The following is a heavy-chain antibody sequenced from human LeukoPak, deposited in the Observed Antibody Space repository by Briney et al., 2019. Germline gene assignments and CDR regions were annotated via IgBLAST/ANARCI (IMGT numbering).Heavy chain of an antibody. V-gene: IGHV3-7*01. CDR1: GFTFSDYY. CDR3: ARTQLNGSRAP. J-gene: IGHJ5*02. CDR2: INQDGSGK. D-gene: IGHD3-10*01. Sequence: PGGSLRLSCAASGFTFSDYYMSWIRQAPGKGLEWVANINQDGSGKFYVDSVKGRFTISRDNAKNSLYLQMNGLRADDTAVYYCARTQLNGSRAPWGQGTLVTVSS.